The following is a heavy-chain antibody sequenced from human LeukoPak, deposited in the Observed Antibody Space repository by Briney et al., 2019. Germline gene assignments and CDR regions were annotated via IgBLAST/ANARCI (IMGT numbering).Heavy chain of an antibody. V-gene: IGHV4-4*02. Sequence: SETLSLTCAVSGGSISSSNWWSWVRQPPGKGLEWIGEIYHSGSTNYNPSLKSRVTISVDTSKNQFSLKLSSVTAADTAVYYCARGDLKLPMVRGVTFFYYWGQGTLVTVSS. CDR3: ARGDLKLPMVRGVTFFYY. D-gene: IGHD3-10*01. CDR2: IYHSGST. CDR1: GGSISSSNW. J-gene: IGHJ4*02.